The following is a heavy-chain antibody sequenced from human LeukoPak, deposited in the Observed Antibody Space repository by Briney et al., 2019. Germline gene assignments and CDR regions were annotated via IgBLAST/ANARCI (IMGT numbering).Heavy chain of an antibody. J-gene: IGHJ4*02. D-gene: IGHD6-13*01. V-gene: IGHV3-7*03. Sequence: GGSLRLSCAASGFTFRNLCMSWVRQAPGKGLKWVANIKQDGSEKYYVDSVKGRFTISRDNAQNSLYLQMNSLRAEDTAIYYCATSTAAAGTDWGQGTLVTVSS. CDR1: GFTFRNLC. CDR3: ATSTAAAGTD. CDR2: IKQDGSEK.